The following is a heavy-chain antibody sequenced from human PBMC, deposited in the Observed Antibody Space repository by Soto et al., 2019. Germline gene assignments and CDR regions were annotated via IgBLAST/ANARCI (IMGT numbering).Heavy chain of an antibody. D-gene: IGHD3-3*01. J-gene: IGHJ4*02. CDR3: AKRSTIFGVVINSYFDY. CDR2: ISGSGGST. Sequence: GGSLRLSCAASGFTFSSYAMSWVRQAPGKGLEWVSAISGSGGSTYYADSVKGRFTISRDNSKNTLYLQMNSLRAEDTAVYYCAKRSTIFGVVINSYFDYWGQGTLVTVSS. CDR1: GFTFSSYA. V-gene: IGHV3-23*01.